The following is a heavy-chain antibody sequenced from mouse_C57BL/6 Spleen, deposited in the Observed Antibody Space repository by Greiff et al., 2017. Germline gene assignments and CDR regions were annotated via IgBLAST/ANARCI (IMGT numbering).Heavy chain of an antibody. CDR1: GYTFTSYW. D-gene: IGHD2-5*01. Sequence: QVQLQQPGAELVKPGASVKMSCKASGYTFTSYWITWVKQRPGQGLEWSGDIYPGSGSTNSNEKFKSKAKLTVDTSSSTAYMQLSSLTSEDSAVYYCARRDSYSNQAFAYWGQGTLVTVSA. CDR3: ARRDSYSNQAFAY. CDR2: IYPGSGST. J-gene: IGHJ3*01. V-gene: IGHV1-55*01.